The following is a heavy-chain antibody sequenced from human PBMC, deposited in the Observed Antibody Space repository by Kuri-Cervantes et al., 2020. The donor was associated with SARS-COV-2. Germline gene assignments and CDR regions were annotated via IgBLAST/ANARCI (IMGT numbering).Heavy chain of an antibody. V-gene: IGHV3-48*03. Sequence: GESLKISCEVSGFTFSNYKMNWVRQAPGKGLEWVSSISSTGSTKYYADSVQGRFTISRDNAKNSLCLQMNSLRAEDTAVYYCAKPDAFDIWGQGTMVTVSS. CDR1: GFTFSNYK. CDR3: AKPDAFDI. CDR2: ISSTGSTK. J-gene: IGHJ3*02.